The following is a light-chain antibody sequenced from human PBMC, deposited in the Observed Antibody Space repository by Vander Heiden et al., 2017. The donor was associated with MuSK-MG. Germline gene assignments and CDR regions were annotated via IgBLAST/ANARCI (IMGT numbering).Light chain of an antibody. Sequence: PGERATLSCRASQSVSSYLAWYQQKPGQAPRLLIYDASNRATGIPARFSGSGSGTDFTLTISSLEPEDFAVYYCQQRSNWPPGLTFGGGTKVEIK. CDR1: QSVSSY. CDR2: DAS. V-gene: IGKV3-11*01. CDR3: QQRSNWPPGLT. J-gene: IGKJ4*01.